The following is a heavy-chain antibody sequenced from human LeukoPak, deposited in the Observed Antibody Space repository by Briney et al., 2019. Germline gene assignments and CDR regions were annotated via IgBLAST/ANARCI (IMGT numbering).Heavy chain of an antibody. J-gene: IGHJ5*02. CDR1: GFIFSSYS. Sequence: PGGSLRLFCAASGFIFSSYSMNWVRQAPGKGLEWVSYISSSSSIYYADAVKGRFTISRDNAKNSLYLQMNRLRAEDTALYYCVYGGSYYVAWGQGTLVTVSS. V-gene: IGHV3-21*05. D-gene: IGHD1-26*01. CDR3: VYGGSYYVA. CDR2: ISSSSSI.